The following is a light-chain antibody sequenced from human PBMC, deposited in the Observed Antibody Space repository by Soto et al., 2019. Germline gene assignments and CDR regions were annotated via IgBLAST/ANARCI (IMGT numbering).Light chain of an antibody. CDR3: QQYERYNPS. V-gene: IGKV1-16*01. J-gene: IGKJ4*01. CDR2: DAT. Sequence: DIQMTQSPSSLSASVGDRVTIICRASQNINSYLAWFQQKPGKAPKSLIYDATSLQSGVPSRFSGSGSGTDFSLTISSLQPEDAATYDCQQYERYNPSFGGGTKVEI. CDR1: QNINSY.